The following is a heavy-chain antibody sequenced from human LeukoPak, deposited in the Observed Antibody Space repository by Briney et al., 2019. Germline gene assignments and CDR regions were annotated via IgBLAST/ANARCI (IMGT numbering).Heavy chain of an antibody. CDR2: ISYDGSNK. CDR1: GFTFSSYG. D-gene: IGHD3-10*01. V-gene: IGHV3-30*18. CDR3: AKAISSMVRGVIITLPYFDC. J-gene: IGHJ4*02. Sequence: GGSLRLSCAASGFTFSSYGMHWVRQAPGKGLEWVAVISYDGSNKYYADSVKGRFTISRDNSKNTLYLQMNSLRAEDTAVYYCAKAISSMVRGVIITLPYFDCWGQGTLVTVSS.